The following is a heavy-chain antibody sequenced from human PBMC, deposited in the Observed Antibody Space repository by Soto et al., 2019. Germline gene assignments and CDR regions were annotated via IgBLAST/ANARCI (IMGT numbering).Heavy chain of an antibody. J-gene: IGHJ6*03. Sequence: EVQLVESGGGLVKPGGSLRLSCAASGFTFSSYSMNWVRQAPGKGLEWVSSISSSSSYIYYADSVKGRFTLSRDNAKNSLYLQMNSLRAEDTAVYYCARVGGYYYYYMDVWGKGTTVTVSS. CDR1: GFTFSSYS. CDR3: ARVGGYYYYYMDV. D-gene: IGHD2-15*01. V-gene: IGHV3-21*01. CDR2: ISSSSSYI.